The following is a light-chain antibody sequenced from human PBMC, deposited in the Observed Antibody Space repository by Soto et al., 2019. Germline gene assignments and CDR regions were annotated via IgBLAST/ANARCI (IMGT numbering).Light chain of an antibody. CDR1: QGISSW. J-gene: IGKJ1*01. V-gene: IGKV1D-16*01. CDR2: FAF. CDR3: QHYNSYSEA. Sequence: DIQMTQSPSSVSASVGDRVTITCRASQGISSWLAWYQQKPGKAPNLLIYFAFNLESGVPSRFIGSGSGTDFTLTITSLQPEDFATYYCQHYNSYSEAFGQGTKVDIK.